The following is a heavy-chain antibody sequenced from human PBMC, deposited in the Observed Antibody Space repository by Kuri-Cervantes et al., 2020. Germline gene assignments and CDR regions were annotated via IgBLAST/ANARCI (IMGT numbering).Heavy chain of an antibody. V-gene: IGHV1-18*01. J-gene: IGHJ4*02. D-gene: IGHD3-10*01. CDR2: IRPNNGDT. CDR3: AREDGSGPYDY. Sequence: ASVKVSCKASGYTFTSFGISWVRQAPGQGLEWMGWIRPNNGDTDYAQKFQGRVTITRDTSASTAYMELSSLRSEDTAVYYCAREDGSGPYDYWGQGTLVTVSS. CDR1: GYTFTSFG.